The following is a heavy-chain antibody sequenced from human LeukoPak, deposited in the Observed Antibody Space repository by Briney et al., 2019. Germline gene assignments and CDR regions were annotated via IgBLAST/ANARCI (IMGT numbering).Heavy chain of an antibody. CDR2: INHSGST. V-gene: IGHV4-34*01. D-gene: IGHD3-9*01. J-gene: IGHJ4*02. Sequence: SETLSLTCAVYGGSFSGYYWSWIRQPPGKGLEWIGEINHSGSTNYNPSLKSRVTISVDTSKNQFSLKLSSVTAADTAVYYCARDAYTATGYYPYWGRGTLVTVSS. CDR3: ARDAYTATGYYPY. CDR1: GGSFSGYY.